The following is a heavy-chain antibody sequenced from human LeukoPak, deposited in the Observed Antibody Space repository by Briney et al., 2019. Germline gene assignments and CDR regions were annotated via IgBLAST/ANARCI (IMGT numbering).Heavy chain of an antibody. CDR1: GFTFSSYS. CDR3: ARERVDSGNDPSGAEMDV. CDR2: IGPSSIPI. V-gene: IGHV3-48*01. D-gene: IGHD5-12*01. J-gene: IGHJ6*04. Sequence: PGGSLRLSCAASGFTFSSYSMNWVRQAPGKGLEWASYIGPSSIPISYADSVRGRFTISRDNAKNSLYLEMNSLRAEDTAVYYCARERVDSGNDPSGAEMDVWGKGTTVTVSS.